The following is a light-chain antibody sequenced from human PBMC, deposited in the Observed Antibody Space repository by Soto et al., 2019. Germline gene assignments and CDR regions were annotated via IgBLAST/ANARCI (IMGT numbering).Light chain of an antibody. CDR2: DVS. J-gene: IGLJ2*01. CDR1: SSDVGGYNY. V-gene: IGLV2-14*01. Sequence: QSALTQPASVSGSPGQSITISCTGTSSDVGGYNYVSWYQQHPGKAPKLMIYDVSNRPSGVSNLFSGSKSGNTGSLTISGLQAEDESDYYSSSYTSSSTIVVFGGGTKLTVL. CDR3: SSYTSSSTIVV.